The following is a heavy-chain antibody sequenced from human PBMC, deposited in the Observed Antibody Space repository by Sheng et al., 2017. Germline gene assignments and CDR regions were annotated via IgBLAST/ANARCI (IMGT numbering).Heavy chain of an antibody. V-gene: IGHV1-46*02. Sequence: LVQSGAEVKKPGASVRVSCKASGNIFNNMYVHWVRQAPGQGLEWMGIISPTGTTTVYAQSFQGRLTMARDSSTTTVYMELSSLRSDDTAVYYCAREYMRSSDYWGQGTLVTVSS. CDR3: AREYMRSSDY. D-gene: IGHD6-6*01. J-gene: IGHJ4*02. CDR1: GNIFNNMY. CDR2: ISPTGTTT.